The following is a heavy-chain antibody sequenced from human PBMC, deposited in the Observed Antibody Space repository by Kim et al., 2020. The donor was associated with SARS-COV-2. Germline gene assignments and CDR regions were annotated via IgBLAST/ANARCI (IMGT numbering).Heavy chain of an antibody. CDR1: GFTFSSYA. V-gene: IGHV3-23*01. J-gene: IGHJ3*02. Sequence: GGSLRLSCAASGFTFSSYAMSWVRQAPGKGLEWVSAISGSGGSTYYADSVKGRFTISRDNSKNTLYLQMNSLRAEDTAVYYCAKDLITYYYDSSGYPEAFDIWGQGTMVTVSS. CDR2: ISGSGGST. CDR3: AKDLITYYYDSSGYPEAFDI. D-gene: IGHD3-22*01.